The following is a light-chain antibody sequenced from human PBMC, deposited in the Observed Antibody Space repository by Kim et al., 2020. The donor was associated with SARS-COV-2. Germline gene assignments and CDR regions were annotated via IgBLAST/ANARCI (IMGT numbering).Light chain of an antibody. J-gene: IGLJ2*01. Sequence: SSELTQDPAVSVALGQTVRLTCQGDSLRSYYATWYQQKPGQAPILVLYGKYNRPSGIPDRFSGSSSGNTASLTITGTQAGDEADYYCNSRDSNNNVLFGG. CDR2: GKY. CDR3: NSRDSNNNVL. CDR1: SLRSYY. V-gene: IGLV3-19*01.